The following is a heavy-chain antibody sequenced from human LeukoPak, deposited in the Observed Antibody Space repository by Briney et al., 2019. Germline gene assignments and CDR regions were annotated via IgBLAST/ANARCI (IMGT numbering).Heavy chain of an antibody. CDR1: GGSFSGYY. CDR3: SRGHPYDFWSGYSL. V-gene: IGHV4-34*01. J-gene: IGHJ4*02. CDR2: INHSGST. D-gene: IGHD3-3*01. Sequence: SETLSLTCAVYGGSFSGYYWSWIRQPPGKGLEWIGEINHSGSTNYNPSLKSRVTISVDTSKNQFSLKLSSVTAADTAVYYCSRGHPYDFWSGYSLWGQGTLVTVSS.